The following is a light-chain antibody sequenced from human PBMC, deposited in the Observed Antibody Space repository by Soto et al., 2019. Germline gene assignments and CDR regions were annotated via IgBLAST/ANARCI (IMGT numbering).Light chain of an antibody. V-gene: IGLV2-14*01. CDR1: SSDVGGYNY. J-gene: IGLJ1*01. CDR2: DVT. Sequence: QSALTQPASVSGSPGQSITISCTGTSSDVGGYNYVSWYQQQPGKAPKFMIYDVTNRPSGVSNRFSGSKSGNTASLTISGLQAEDEADYYCCSYTTSNTRQIVFGTGTKVTFL. CDR3: CSYTTSNTRQIV.